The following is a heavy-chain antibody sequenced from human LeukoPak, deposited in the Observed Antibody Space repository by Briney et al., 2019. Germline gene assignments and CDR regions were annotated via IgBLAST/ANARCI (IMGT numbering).Heavy chain of an antibody. CDR2: IYYSGST. Sequence: SETLSLTCTVSGGSISSSSYYWGWIRQPPGKGLEWIGYIYYSGSTNYNPSLKSRVTISVDTSKNQFSLKLSSVTAADTAVYYCARQGRGYGGTFGYWGQGTLVTVSS. D-gene: IGHD3-16*01. J-gene: IGHJ4*02. V-gene: IGHV4-61*05. CDR1: GGSISSSSYY. CDR3: ARQGRGYGGTFGY.